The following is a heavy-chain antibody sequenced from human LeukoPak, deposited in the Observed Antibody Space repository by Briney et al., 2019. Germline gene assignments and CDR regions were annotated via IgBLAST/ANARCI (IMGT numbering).Heavy chain of an antibody. CDR2: INDSGRI. D-gene: IGHD1-7*01. CDR1: GGSFSNYY. J-gene: IGHJ6*03. V-gene: IGHV4-34*01. Sequence: SETLPLTCAVYGGSFSNYYWSWIRQPPGKGLEWIGEINDSGRINYNPSLMSRVTVSVDTSKNQFSLRLTSVTATGTAVYYCARRWNYGRNYYIDVWGNGATVSVSS. CDR3: ARRWNYGRNYYIDV.